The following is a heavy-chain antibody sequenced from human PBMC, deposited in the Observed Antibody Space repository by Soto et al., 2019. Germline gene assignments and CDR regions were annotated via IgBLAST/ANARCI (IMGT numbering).Heavy chain of an antibody. J-gene: IGHJ4*02. CDR3: AREGDYIWGSYLDF. D-gene: IGHD3-16*01. CDR1: GFTFSSYS. Sequence: EVQLVESGGGLVQPGGSLRLSCADSGFTFSSYSINWVRQAPGKGMEWVSYISSSSSTIYYADPVKGRFTNSRDNDKNALYLQMNILRAEDTAEYYCAREGDYIWGSYLDFWGQGPLVTVSS. CDR2: ISSSSSTI. V-gene: IGHV3-48*01.